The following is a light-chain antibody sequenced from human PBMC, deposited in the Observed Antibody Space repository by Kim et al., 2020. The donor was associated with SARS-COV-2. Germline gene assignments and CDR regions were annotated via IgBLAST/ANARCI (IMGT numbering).Light chain of an antibody. Sequence: EIVMTQSPATLSVSPGERATLSCRASQSVRSNLAWYQQKPGQAPRLLINGASTRATGIPARFSGSGSGTEFTLTISSLQSEDFAVYYCQHYNNTPRTFGQGTKVDIK. CDR3: QHYNNTPRT. CDR2: GAS. J-gene: IGKJ1*01. V-gene: IGKV3-15*01. CDR1: QSVRSN.